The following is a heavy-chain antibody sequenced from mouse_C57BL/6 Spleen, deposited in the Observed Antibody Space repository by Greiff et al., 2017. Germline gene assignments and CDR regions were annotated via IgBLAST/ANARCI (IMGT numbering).Heavy chain of an antibody. V-gene: IGHV7-3*01. J-gene: IGHJ2*01. CDR1: GFTFTDYY. CDR3: ARYLTEAGFDY. Sequence: EVHLVESGGGLVQPGGSLSLSCAASGFTFTDYYMSWVRQPPGKALEWLGFIRNTANGYTTEYSASVKGRFTISRDNSQSILYLQMNALRAEDSATDCCARYLTEAGFDYWGQGTTLTVSS. D-gene: IGHD4-1*01. CDR2: IRNTANGYTT.